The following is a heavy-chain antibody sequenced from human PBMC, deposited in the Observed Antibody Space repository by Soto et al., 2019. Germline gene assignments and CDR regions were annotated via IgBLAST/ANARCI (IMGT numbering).Heavy chain of an antibody. CDR2: ISYDGSNK. J-gene: IGHJ6*04. CDR1: GFTVSSYG. CDR3: AKDLYSSSSAPYYYYYYGIEG. V-gene: IGHV3-30*18. D-gene: IGHD6-6*01. Sequence: HPGWSLRLSCAASGFTVSSYGMHWVRQAPGKGLEWVAFISYDGSNKYYADSVKGRFTISRDNSKNTLYLQMNSLRAEDTAVYYCAKDLYSSSSAPYYYYYYGIEGWHEGPRVAVSS.